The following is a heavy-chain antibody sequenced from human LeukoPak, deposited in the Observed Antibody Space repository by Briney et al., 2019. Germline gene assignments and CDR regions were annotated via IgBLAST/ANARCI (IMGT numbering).Heavy chain of an antibody. D-gene: IGHD2-2*01. J-gene: IGHJ1*01. CDR3: AKDALGYCSSTSCYLY. V-gene: IGHV3-23*01. CDR2: ISGSGGST. Sequence: GGSLRLSCAASGFTFSSYAMSWVRQAPGKGLEWVSAISGSGGSTYYADSVEGRFTISRDNSKNTLYLQMNSLRAEDTAVYYCAKDALGYCSSTSCYLYWGQGTLVTVSS. CDR1: GFTFSSYA.